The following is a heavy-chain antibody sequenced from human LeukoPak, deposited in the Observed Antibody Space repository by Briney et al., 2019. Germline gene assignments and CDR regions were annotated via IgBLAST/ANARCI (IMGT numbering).Heavy chain of an antibody. CDR2: IYSDGST. Sequence: GGSLRLSCAASGFTVSSNYMSWVRQAPGKGLEWVSVIYSDGSTYYTDSVKGRFTISRDNSKNTVYLQMNSLRVEDTAVYYCARARVVTSTPFDYWGQGTLVTVSS. V-gene: IGHV3-53*01. D-gene: IGHD3-22*01. CDR3: ARARVVTSTPFDY. J-gene: IGHJ4*02. CDR1: GFTVSSNY.